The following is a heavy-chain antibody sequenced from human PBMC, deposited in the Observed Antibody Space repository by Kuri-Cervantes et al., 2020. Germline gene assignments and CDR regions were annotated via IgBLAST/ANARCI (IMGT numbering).Heavy chain of an antibody. CDR3: AKDHASGSYPT. V-gene: IGHV3-23*01. D-gene: IGHD1-26*01. CDR1: GFTFSSYA. J-gene: IGHJ5*02. Sequence: ETLSLTCAASGFTFSSYAMSWVRQAPGKGLEWVSAISGSGGSTYYADSVKGRFTISRDNSKNTLYLQMNSLRAEDTAVYYCAKDHASGSYPTWGQGTLVTVSS. CDR2: ISGSGGST.